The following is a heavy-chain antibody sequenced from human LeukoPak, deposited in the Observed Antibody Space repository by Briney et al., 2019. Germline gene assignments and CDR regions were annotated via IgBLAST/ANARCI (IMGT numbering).Heavy chain of an antibody. V-gene: IGHV4-59*01. Sequence: PPETLSLTCTVSGGSISSYYWSWIRQPPGKGLEWIGYIYYSGSTNYNPSLKSRVTISVDTSKNQFSLKLNSVTAADTAVYYCASVPESGYCSSTSCYEGSEYFQHWGQGTLVTVSS. D-gene: IGHD2-2*01. CDR2: IYYSGST. CDR1: GGSISSYY. J-gene: IGHJ1*01. CDR3: ASVPESGYCSSTSCYEGSEYFQH.